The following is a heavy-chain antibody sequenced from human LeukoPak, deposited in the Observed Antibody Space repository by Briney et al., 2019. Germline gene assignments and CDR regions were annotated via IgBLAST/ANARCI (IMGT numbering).Heavy chain of an antibody. D-gene: IGHD2/OR15-2a*01. J-gene: IGHJ4*02. Sequence: ASVKVSCKASGYTFTSYGISWVRQAPGQGLEWIGWISAYNGNTNYAQKLQGRVTMTTDTSTSTAYVELRSLRSDDTAVYYCASSTAYYSNYWGDFDYWGQGTLVTVSS. V-gene: IGHV1-18*01. CDR1: GYTFTSYG. CDR3: ASSTAYYSNYWGDFDY. CDR2: ISAYNGNT.